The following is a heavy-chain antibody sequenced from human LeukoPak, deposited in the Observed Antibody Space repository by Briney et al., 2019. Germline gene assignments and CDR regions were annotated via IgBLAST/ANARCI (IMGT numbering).Heavy chain of an antibody. J-gene: IGHJ4*02. Sequence: GGSLRLSCAASGFTLSSYWMSWVRQAPGKGLEWVANIKQDGSEKYYVDSVKGRFTISRDNAKNSLYLQMNSLRAEDTAVYYCASAGPGYSGYDAYYFDYWGQGTLVTVSS. V-gene: IGHV3-7*01. D-gene: IGHD5-12*01. CDR2: IKQDGSEK. CDR3: ASAGPGYSGYDAYYFDY. CDR1: GFTLSSYW.